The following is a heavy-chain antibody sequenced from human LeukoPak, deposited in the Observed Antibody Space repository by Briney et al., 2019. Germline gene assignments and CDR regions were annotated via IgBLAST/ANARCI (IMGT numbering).Heavy chain of an antibody. Sequence: GGSLRLSCAGSGFTFSNAWMSWVRQAPGKGLEWVGRIKRKTDGGTTGYAAAVKGGFTISRDDSKNTLYLQMNSLKIDDTAVYYCSTDADTSLWPLGYWGQGTLVTVSS. CDR3: STDADTSLWPLGY. V-gene: IGHV3-15*01. D-gene: IGHD5-18*01. CDR2: IKRKTDGGTT. CDR1: GFTFSNAW. J-gene: IGHJ4*02.